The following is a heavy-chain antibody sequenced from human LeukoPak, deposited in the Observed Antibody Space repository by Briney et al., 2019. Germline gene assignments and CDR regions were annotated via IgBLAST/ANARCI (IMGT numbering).Heavy chain of an antibody. D-gene: IGHD3-10*01. CDR3: ARLMGGFGGNAFDI. Sequence: PGGSLRLSCAASGFTVSSNYMSWVRQAPGKGLEWVSVIYSGGSTYYADSVKGRFTISRDNSKNTLYLQMNSLRAEDTAVYYCARLMGGFGGNAFDIWGQGTMVTVSS. J-gene: IGHJ3*02. CDR2: IYSGGST. CDR1: GFTVSSNY. V-gene: IGHV3-53*01.